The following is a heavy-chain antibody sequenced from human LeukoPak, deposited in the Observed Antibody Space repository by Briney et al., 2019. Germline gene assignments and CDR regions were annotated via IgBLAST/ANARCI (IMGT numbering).Heavy chain of an antibody. D-gene: IGHD4-23*01. CDR1: GFTFSSYA. CDR3: AKDFPRADYGGNSFDY. V-gene: IGHV3-23*01. CDR2: ISGSGGST. Sequence: GGSLRLSCAASGFTFSSYAMSWVRQAPGKGLEWVSAISGSGGSTYYADSVKGRFTISRDNSKNTLYLQMNSLRAEDTAVYYCAKDFPRADYGGNSFDYWGQGTLVTVSS. J-gene: IGHJ4*02.